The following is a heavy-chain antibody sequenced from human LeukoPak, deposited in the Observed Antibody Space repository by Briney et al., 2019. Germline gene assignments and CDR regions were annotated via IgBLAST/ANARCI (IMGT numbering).Heavy chain of an antibody. J-gene: IGHJ5*02. CDR2: IRYDGSNK. CDR1: GFTFSSYG. Sequence: PGGSLRLSCAASGFTFSSYGMHWVRQAPGKGLEWVAFIRYDGSNKYYADSVKGRFTISRDNSKNTLYLQMNSLRAEDTAVYYCAKDRDSSGWGSDPWGQGTLVTVSS. D-gene: IGHD6-19*01. CDR3: AKDRDSSGWGSDP. V-gene: IGHV3-30*02.